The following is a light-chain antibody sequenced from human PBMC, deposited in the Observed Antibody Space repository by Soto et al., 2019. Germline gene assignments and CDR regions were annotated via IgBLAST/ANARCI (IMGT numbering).Light chain of an antibody. Sequence: DIQMTQSPSSLSASVGDRVTITCRASQSISIYLNWYQQKPGKAPKLLIYAASSLQSGVPSRFSGSGSGTKFTLTISSLQPDDFATYYCQQYNSYWTFGQGTKVDIK. CDR1: QSISIY. V-gene: IGKV1-39*01. CDR2: AAS. J-gene: IGKJ1*01. CDR3: QQYNSYWT.